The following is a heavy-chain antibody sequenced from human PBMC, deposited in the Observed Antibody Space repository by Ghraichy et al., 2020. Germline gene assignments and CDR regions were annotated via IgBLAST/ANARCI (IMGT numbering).Heavy chain of an antibody. Sequence: ASVKVSCKAAGYTFTAYYMHSVRHAPGQVLEKMGWINSNSGDTNYAQKFQGRVTMTRDTSISTAYMELSRLTSDDTAVYYCVRDPGGNPYFDPWGQGTLVTVSS. CDR1: GYTFTAYY. CDR2: INSNSGDT. D-gene: IGHD4-23*01. V-gene: IGHV1-2*02. J-gene: IGHJ4*02. CDR3: VRDPGGNPYFDP.